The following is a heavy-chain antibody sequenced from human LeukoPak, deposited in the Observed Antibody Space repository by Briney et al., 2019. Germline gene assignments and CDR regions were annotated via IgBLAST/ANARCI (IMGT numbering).Heavy chain of an antibody. Sequence: ASVKVSCKVSGYTLTELSMHWVRQAPGKGLEWMAGFDPEDGETIYAQKFQGRVTMTEDTSTDTAYMELSSLRSEDTAVYYCATGRYSSSSLNWSDPWGQGTLVTVSS. CDR1: GYTLTELS. J-gene: IGHJ5*02. CDR2: FDPEDGET. D-gene: IGHD6-6*01. CDR3: ATGRYSSSSLNWSDP. V-gene: IGHV1-24*01.